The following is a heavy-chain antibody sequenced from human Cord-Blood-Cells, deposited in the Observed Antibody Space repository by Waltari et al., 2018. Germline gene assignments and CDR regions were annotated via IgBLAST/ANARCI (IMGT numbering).Heavy chain of an antibody. D-gene: IGHD2-2*01. Sequence: QLQLQESGPGLVKPSETLSLTCTVSGGSISSSSYYWGWICQPPGQGLEWIGSIYYSGSTYDNPSLKSRVTISVDTSKNQFSLKLSSVTAADTAVYYCARQILGYCSSTSCYVDAFDIWGQGTMVTVSS. CDR3: ARQILGYCSSTSCYVDAFDI. J-gene: IGHJ3*02. CDR1: GGSISSSSYY. V-gene: IGHV4-39*01. CDR2: IYYSGST.